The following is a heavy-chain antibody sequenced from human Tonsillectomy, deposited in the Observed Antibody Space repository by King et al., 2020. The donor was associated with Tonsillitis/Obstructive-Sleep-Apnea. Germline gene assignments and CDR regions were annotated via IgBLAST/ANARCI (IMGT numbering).Heavy chain of an antibody. CDR1: GFTFGDYA. CDR3: TRVVGATGYYYCYYGMDV. V-gene: IGHV3-49*04. CDR2: IRSKANGGTT. J-gene: IGHJ6*02. Sequence: VQLVESGGGLVQPGRSLRLSCTASGFTFGDYAMSWVRQAPGKGLEWVGFIRSKANGGTTEYAASVKGRFTISRDDSKSIAYLQMNSLKTEDTAVYYCTRVVGATGYYYCYYGMDVWGQGTTVTVSS. D-gene: IGHD1-26*01.